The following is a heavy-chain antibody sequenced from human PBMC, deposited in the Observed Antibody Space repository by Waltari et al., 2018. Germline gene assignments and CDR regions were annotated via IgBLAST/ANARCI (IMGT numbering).Heavy chain of an antibody. CDR2: ISPIFGTA. D-gene: IGHD3-3*01. CDR3: ARVSRALSYYDFWSGYSGYYVDY. Sequence: QVQLVQSGAEVKKPGSSVKVSCKASGGTFSSYAISWVRQAPGQGLEWMGGISPIFGTANYAQKFHGRVTITADESTATAYTDLSSRRSEDTSVYSCARVSRALSYYDFWSGYSGYYVDYWGQGTLVTVSS. J-gene: IGHJ4*02. V-gene: IGHV1-69*12. CDR1: GGTFSSYA.